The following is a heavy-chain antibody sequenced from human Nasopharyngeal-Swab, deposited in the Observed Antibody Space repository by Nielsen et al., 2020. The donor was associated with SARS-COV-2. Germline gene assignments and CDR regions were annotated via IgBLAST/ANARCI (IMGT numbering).Heavy chain of an antibody. D-gene: IGHD4-17*01. CDR2: INPSGGST. CDR3: ATAPPIRYGEETGWFDP. V-gene: IGHV1-46*01. J-gene: IGHJ5*02. Sequence: ASVKVSCKASGYTFTSYYMHWVRQAPGQGLEWMGIINPSGGSTSYAQKFQGRVTMTRDTSTSTVYMELSSLRSEDTAVYYCATAPPIRYGEETGWFDPWGQGTLVTVSS. CDR1: GYTFTSYY.